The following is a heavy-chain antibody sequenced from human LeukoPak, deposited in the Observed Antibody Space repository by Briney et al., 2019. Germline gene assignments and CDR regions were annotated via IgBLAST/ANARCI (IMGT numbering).Heavy chain of an antibody. V-gene: IGHV1-8*03. CDR2: MNPNSGNT. CDR1: GYTFTDYY. CDR3: ARESGMGA. D-gene: IGHD1-26*01. J-gene: IGHJ5*02. Sequence: GASVTVSCTASGYTFTDYYMHWVRQAPGQGLEWMGWMNPNSGNTGYAQKFQGRVTITRNTSISTAYMELSSLRSEDTAVYYCARESGMGAWGQGTLVTVSS.